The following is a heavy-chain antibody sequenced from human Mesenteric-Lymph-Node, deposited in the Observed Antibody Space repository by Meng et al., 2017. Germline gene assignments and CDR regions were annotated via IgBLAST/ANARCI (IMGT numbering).Heavy chain of an antibody. CDR2: INWSGSTT. D-gene: IGHD3-22*01. Sequence: GGSLRLSCAASGFTFSSYSMNWVRQAPGKGPEWVSGINWSGSTTTYAESVKGRFTNSRDNAKNVLYLQMNNLRGEDTALYYCARAGARDFDRSGAERSYGMDVWGQG. CDR1: GFTFSSYS. V-gene: IGHV3-20*04. CDR3: ARAGARDFDRSGAERSYGMDV. J-gene: IGHJ6*02.